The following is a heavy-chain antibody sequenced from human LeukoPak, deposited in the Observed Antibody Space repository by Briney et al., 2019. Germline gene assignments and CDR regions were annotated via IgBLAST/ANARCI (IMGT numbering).Heavy chain of an antibody. V-gene: IGHV4-34*01. CDR2: INHSGST. CDR1: GGSFSGYY. Sequence: SSETLSLTCAVYGGSFSGYYWSWIRQPPGKGLEWIGEINHSGSTNYNPSLKSRVTISVDTSKNQFSLKLSSVTAADTAVYYCARIQQQLDTYYFDYWGQGTLVTVSS. J-gene: IGHJ4*02. CDR3: ARIQQQLDTYYFDY. D-gene: IGHD6-13*01.